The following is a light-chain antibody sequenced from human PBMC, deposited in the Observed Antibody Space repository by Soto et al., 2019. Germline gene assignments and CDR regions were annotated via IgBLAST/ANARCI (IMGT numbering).Light chain of an antibody. CDR1: QSVSRH. CDR2: DAS. Sequence: EIVMTQSPATLSLSPGERATLSCKASQSVSRHLAWYQQKPGQAPRLLIYDASNRATGIPARFSGSGSGTDFTLTISSLEPEDFAVYYCQQRNNWPPVTFGGGTKVDIK. J-gene: IGKJ4*01. CDR3: QQRNNWPPVT. V-gene: IGKV3-11*01.